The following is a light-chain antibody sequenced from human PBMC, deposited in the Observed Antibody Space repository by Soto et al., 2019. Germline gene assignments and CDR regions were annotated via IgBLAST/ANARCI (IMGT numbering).Light chain of an antibody. J-gene: IGKJ5*01. CDR3: QQYGSSPIT. Sequence: EIVLTQAPATLSLSPGERATLSCRASQSIGLAIAWYQHKPGQAPRLLIFDASQRATGIPARFRGSGSGTDFTLTISRLEPEDFAVYYCQQYGSSPITFGQGTRLEI. CDR1: QSIGLA. V-gene: IGKV3-20*01. CDR2: DAS.